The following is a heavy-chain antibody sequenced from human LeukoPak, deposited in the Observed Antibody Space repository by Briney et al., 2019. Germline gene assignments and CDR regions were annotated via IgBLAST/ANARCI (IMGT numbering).Heavy chain of an antibody. CDR3: ARSGIAAADNHIDY. Sequence: ASVKVSCMASGYTFTSYGISWVRQAPGQGLEWMGWISAYNGNTNYAQKLQGRVTMTRDTSTSTVYMELSSLRSEDTAVYYCARSGIAAADNHIDYWGQGTLVTVSS. CDR2: ISAYNGNT. CDR1: GYTFTSYG. V-gene: IGHV1-18*01. J-gene: IGHJ4*02. D-gene: IGHD6-13*01.